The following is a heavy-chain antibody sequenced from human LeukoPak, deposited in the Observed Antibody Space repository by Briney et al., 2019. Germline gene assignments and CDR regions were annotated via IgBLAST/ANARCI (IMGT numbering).Heavy chain of an antibody. CDR1: GFTLSSSA. CDR3: AKTSGYSSSPRSFDY. V-gene: IGHV3-23*01. D-gene: IGHD6-6*01. CDR2: ISGSGGST. J-gene: IGHJ4*02. Sequence: GGSLRLSCAASGFTLSSSAMNWVRQAPGKGLEWVSAISGSGGSTYYADSVKGRFTISRDNSKNTLYLQMNSLRAEDTAVYYCAKTSGYSSSPRSFDYWGQGTLVTVSS.